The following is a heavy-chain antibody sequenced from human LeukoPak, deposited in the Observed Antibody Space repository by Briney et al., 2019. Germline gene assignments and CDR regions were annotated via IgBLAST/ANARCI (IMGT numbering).Heavy chain of an antibody. CDR2: ISSSSSYI. J-gene: IGHJ3*02. CDR3: ASDILTGFDAFDI. CDR1: GFTFSSYS. Sequence: AGGSLRPSCAASGFTFSSYSMNWVRQAPGKGLEWVSSISSSSSYIYYADSVKGRFTISRDNAKNSLYLQMNSLRAEDTAVYYCASDILTGFDAFDIWGQGTMVTVSS. V-gene: IGHV3-21*01. D-gene: IGHD3-9*01.